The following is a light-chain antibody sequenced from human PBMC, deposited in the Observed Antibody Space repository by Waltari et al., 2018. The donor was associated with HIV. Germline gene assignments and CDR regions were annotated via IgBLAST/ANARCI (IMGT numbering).Light chain of an antibody. CDR2: EVT. Sequence: QPALTQPASVSGSPGQSITLSCTGTNRDIGKFNLVPWYQQHPGKVPKVLIFEVTTRPSGISHRFSGSKSDNTASLTISGLQAEDEADYYCSSYATGNTYVFGTGTSVTVL. CDR1: NRDIGKFNL. V-gene: IGLV2-23*02. J-gene: IGLJ1*01. CDR3: SSYATGNTYV.